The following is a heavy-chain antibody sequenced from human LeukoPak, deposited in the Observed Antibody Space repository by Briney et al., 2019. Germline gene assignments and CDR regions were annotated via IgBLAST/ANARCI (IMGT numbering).Heavy chain of an antibody. V-gene: IGHV4-30-4*01. J-gene: IGHJ6*02. CDR1: GGSISSGDYY. CDR3: ARDYALGVDRGIPQWYYSMDV. CDR2: IYYSGST. D-gene: IGHD2-15*01. Sequence: PSETLSLTCTVSGGSISSGDYYWSWIRQPPGKGLEWIGYIYYSGSTYYNPSLKSRVTISVDTSKNQFSLKLSSVTAADTAVYYCARDYALGVDRGIPQWYYSMDVWGQGTTVTVSS.